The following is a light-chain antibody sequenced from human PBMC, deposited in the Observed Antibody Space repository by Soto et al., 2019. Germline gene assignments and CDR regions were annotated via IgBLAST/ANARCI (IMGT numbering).Light chain of an antibody. CDR1: QSISSY. CDR2: AAS. V-gene: IGKV1-39*01. J-gene: IGKJ1*01. CDR3: QQSYTTPRT. Sequence: DIQMTQSPSSLSASVGDGVTITCRASQSISSYLNWYQQKPGKAPKLLIYAASSLQSGVPSRFSGSGFGTDFTLTISSLQPEDFATYYCQQSYTTPRTFGQGTRVEIK.